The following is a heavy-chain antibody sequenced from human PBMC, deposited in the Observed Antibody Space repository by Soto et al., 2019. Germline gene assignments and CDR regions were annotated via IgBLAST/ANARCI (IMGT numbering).Heavy chain of an antibody. CDR2: INHSGST. CDR1: GGSFSGYY. D-gene: IGHD3-10*01. CDR3: ARAKGGGYYGSGSPVYYYGMDV. Sequence: PSETLSLTCAVYGGSFSGYYWSWIRQPPGKGLEWIGEINHSGSTNYNPSLKSRVTISVDTSKNQFSLKLSSVTAADTAVYYCARAKGGGYYGSGSPVYYYGMDVWGQGTTVTVSS. V-gene: IGHV4-34*01. J-gene: IGHJ6*02.